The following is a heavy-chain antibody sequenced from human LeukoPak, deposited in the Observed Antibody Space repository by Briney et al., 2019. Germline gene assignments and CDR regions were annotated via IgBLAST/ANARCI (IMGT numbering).Heavy chain of an antibody. J-gene: IGHJ5*02. Sequence: GGSLRLSCAASGFTFSSYSMNWVRQAPGKGLEWVSSISSSSSYIYYADSVKGRFTISRDNAKNSLYLQMNSLRAEDTAGYYCARDVEMATIGWFDPWGQGTLVTVSS. CDR3: ARDVEMATIGWFDP. CDR1: GFTFSSYS. D-gene: IGHD5-24*01. CDR2: ISSSSSYI. V-gene: IGHV3-21*01.